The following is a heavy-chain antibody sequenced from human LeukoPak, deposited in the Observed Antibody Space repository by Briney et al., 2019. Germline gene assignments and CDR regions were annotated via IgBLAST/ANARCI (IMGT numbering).Heavy chain of an antibody. J-gene: IGHJ4*02. D-gene: IGHD3-10*01. V-gene: IGHV4-59*01. CDR1: GGSISTYY. Sequence: SETLSLTCTVSGGSISTYYWNWIRQPPGKGLEWIGYIYYSGSTNYNPSLKSRGTISVDTSNNQFSLKLTSVTAVDTAVYYCARSGRGNSAGFDCWGQGTLVTVSS. CDR2: IYYSGST. CDR3: ARSGRGNSAGFDC.